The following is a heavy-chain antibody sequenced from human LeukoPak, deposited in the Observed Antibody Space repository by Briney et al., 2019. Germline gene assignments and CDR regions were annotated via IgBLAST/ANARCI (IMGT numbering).Heavy chain of an antibody. CDR1: GGTFSSYA. J-gene: IGHJ4*02. CDR3: ARDTTGYSSGWYYFDY. D-gene: IGHD6-19*01. Sequence: ASVKVSCKASGGTFSSYAISWVRQAPGQGLEWMGGIIPIFGTANYAQMFQGRVTITADESTSTAYMELSSLRSEDTAVYYCARDTTGYSSGWYYFDYWGQGTLVTVSS. V-gene: IGHV1-69*13. CDR2: IIPIFGTA.